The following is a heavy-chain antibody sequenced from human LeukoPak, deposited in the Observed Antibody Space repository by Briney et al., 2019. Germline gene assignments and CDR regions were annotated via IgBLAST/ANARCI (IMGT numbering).Heavy chain of an antibody. CDR1: GFTFDDYA. CDR2: ISRDGGTT. D-gene: IGHD6-19*01. Sequence: PGGSLRLSCAASGFTFDDYAMHWVRQAPGKGLEWVSLISRDGGTTYLADSVKGRFSISRDNSKDSLYLQMNSLRTEDTAFYYCAREGPIAVAAYFDYWGQGTLVTVSS. V-gene: IGHV3-43*02. CDR3: AREGPIAVAAYFDY. J-gene: IGHJ4*02.